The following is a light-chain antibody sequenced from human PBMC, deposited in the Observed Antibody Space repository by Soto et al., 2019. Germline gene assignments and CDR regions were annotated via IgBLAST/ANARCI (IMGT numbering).Light chain of an antibody. Sequence: DIVLTQSACTLSLSAGERATLSWRASQSVSSSYLAWYQQKPGQAPRLVIYGASSRATGIPDRFSGSVYGTDFNLTISRLEPEDFAVYYCQQYGSSPLTFGGGTKVDIK. V-gene: IGKV3-20*01. CDR3: QQYGSSPLT. J-gene: IGKJ4*01. CDR2: GAS. CDR1: QSVSSSY.